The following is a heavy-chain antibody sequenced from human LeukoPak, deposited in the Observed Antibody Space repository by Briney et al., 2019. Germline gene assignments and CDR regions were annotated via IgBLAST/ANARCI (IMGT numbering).Heavy chain of an antibody. CDR1: GFTFSSYW. V-gene: IGHV3-7*01. CDR2: IKQDGSDK. J-gene: IGHJ4*01. CDR3: ARASAVAGTRDY. D-gene: IGHD6-19*01. Sequence: GWSLRVSCAASGFTFSSYWMSWVRQAPGKGLEWVANIKQDGSDKYYVDSVKGRFTISRDNAKNSLSLQMNSLRAEDTAVYYCARASAVAGTRDYWGHGNLDTVSS.